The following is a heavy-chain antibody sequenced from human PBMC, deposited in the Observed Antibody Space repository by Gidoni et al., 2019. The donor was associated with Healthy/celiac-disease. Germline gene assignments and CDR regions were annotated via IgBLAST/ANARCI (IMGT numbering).Heavy chain of an antibody. V-gene: IGHV4-59*08. CDR1: GGSISSYY. J-gene: IGHJ4*02. CDR2: IYYSGST. CDR3: ARLYDILTGYSEFDY. Sequence: QVQLQESGPGLVKPSETLSLTCTVSGGSISSYYWSWIRQPPGKGLEWIGYIYYSGSTNYNPSLKSRVTISVDTSKNQFSLKLSSVTAADTAVYYCARLYDILTGYSEFDYWGQGTLVTVSS. D-gene: IGHD3-9*01.